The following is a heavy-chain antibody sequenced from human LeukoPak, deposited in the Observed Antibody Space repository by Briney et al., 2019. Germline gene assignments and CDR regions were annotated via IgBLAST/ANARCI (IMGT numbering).Heavy chain of an antibody. V-gene: IGHV3-9*01. Sequence: GGSLRLSCAASGFTFDDYGMHWVRQAPGKGLEWVSGTNWNSVSIDYADSVKGRFTISRDNAENSLYLQMHSLRPEDTALYYCAKGDSYGYRFFDYWGQGTPVTVSS. CDR2: TNWNSVSI. D-gene: IGHD5-18*01. J-gene: IGHJ4*02. CDR1: GFTFDDYG. CDR3: AKGDSYGYRFFDY.